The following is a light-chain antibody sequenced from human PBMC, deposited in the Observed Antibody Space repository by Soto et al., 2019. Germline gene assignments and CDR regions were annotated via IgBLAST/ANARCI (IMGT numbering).Light chain of an antibody. CDR1: QSVGSSY. J-gene: IGKJ3*01. Sequence: EIVLTQSPGTLSLSPGERATLSCRASQSVGSSYLAWYQQKLGRAPRLLIYGASSRATGIPDRFSGSGSGTDFTLTISRLEPEDFAVYYCQHYGNSPFTFGPGTKVDIK. V-gene: IGKV3-20*01. CDR2: GAS. CDR3: QHYGNSPFT.